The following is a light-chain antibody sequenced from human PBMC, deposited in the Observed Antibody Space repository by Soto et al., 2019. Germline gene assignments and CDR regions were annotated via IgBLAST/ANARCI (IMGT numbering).Light chain of an antibody. CDR3: FQHAQAPLT. Sequence: LLFYEVATRLSGVPDRFSGSGSGTDFILITIRVQPDDVSVYYCFQHAQAPLTFGGGTKVDIK. CDR2: EVA. V-gene: IGKV2D-26*03. J-gene: IGKJ4*01.